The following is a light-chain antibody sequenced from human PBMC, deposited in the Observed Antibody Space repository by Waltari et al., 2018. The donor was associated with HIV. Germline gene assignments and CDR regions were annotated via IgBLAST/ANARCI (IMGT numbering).Light chain of an antibody. CDR2: GVS. V-gene: IGKV3-20*01. CDR3: QQYGRSPPLT. CDR1: PSIGSGY. J-gene: IGKJ4*01. Sequence: EFVLTQSPGTLSLSPGERATLSCRASPSIGSGYLAWYQQKPGQAPRLLIYGVSTRATGIPDRFSGSGSGTDFTLTITGLEPEDFAVYYCQQYGRSPPLTFRGGTKVEIK.